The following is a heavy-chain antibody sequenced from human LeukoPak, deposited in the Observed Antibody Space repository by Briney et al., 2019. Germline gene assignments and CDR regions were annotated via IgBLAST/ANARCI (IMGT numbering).Heavy chain of an antibody. CDR2: IKQDGSEK. V-gene: IGHV3-7*01. Sequence: GGSLRLSCAASGFTFSSYWMSWVRQAPGKGLEWVANIKQDGSEKYCVDSVKGRFTVSRDNAKNTLYLQMNSLTAEDTAVYYCGRYDFWSGYFDYWGQGTLVTVSS. J-gene: IGHJ4*02. CDR1: GFTFSSYW. D-gene: IGHD3-3*01. CDR3: GRYDFWSGYFDY.